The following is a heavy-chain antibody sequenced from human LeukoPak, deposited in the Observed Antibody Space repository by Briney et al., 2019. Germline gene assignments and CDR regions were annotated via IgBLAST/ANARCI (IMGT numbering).Heavy chain of an antibody. CDR1: GFTFSRYW. CDR2: IKQDGSEK. D-gene: IGHD5-12*01. Sequence: GGSLRLSCAASGFTFSRYWMSWVRQAPGKGLEWVANIKQDGSEKYYVGSVKGRFTISRDNAKNSLYLQMNSLRAEDTAVYYCARDYSDYDLGYYYYMDVWGKGTTVTVSS. J-gene: IGHJ6*03. CDR3: ARDYSDYDLGYYYYMDV. V-gene: IGHV3-7*01.